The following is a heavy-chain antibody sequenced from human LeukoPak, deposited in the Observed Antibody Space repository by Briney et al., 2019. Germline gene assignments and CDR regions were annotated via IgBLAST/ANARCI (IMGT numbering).Heavy chain of an antibody. Sequence: PGGSLRLSCAASGFTFSSYAMNWVRQAPGKGLGWVSAISGGGGTTYYADSVKGRFTISRDNSKNTLYLQMNSLRAEDTAVYYCAKAPRYYFSDYWGQGTLVTVSS. CDR3: AKAPRYYFSDY. CDR1: GFTFSSYA. J-gene: IGHJ4*02. V-gene: IGHV3-23*01. D-gene: IGHD1-26*01. CDR2: ISGGGGTT.